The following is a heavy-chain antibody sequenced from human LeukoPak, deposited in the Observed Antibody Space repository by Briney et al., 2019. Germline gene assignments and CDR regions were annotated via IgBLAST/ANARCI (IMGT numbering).Heavy chain of an antibody. CDR1: GFTFSNYW. CDR3: AKENGSGSYYKSPPDY. CDR2: ISSDESIT. J-gene: IGHJ4*02. V-gene: IGHV3-74*01. Sequence: GGSLRHSCAASGFTFSNYWMHWVRQAPGKGLVWVSRISSDESITSYADSVKGRFAISRDNAKNTLYLQMNSLRAEDTAVYYCAKENGSGSYYKSPPDYWGQGTLVTVSS. D-gene: IGHD3-10*01.